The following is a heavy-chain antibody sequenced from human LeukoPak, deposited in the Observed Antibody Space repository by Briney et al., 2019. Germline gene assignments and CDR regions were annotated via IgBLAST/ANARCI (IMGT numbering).Heavy chain of an antibody. V-gene: IGHV3-30*18. D-gene: IGHD6-19*01. CDR1: GFTFSSYA. CDR3: AKLDSSGWSRPFDY. J-gene: IGHJ4*02. Sequence: GSLRLSCAASGFTFSSYAMHLVRQAPGKGLEWVAVMSHDGSNKYYGDSVKGRFTISRDNSKNTLYLQMNSLRAEDTAVYYCAKLDSSGWSRPFDYWGQGTLVTVSS. CDR2: MSHDGSNK.